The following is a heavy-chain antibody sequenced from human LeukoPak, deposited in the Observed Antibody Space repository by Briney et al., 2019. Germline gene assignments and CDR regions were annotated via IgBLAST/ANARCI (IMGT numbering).Heavy chain of an antibody. CDR2: ISYDGSNK. Sequence: GGSLRLSCAASGFTFSSYSMNWVRQAPGKGLEWVALISYDGSNKYYADSVKGRFTISRDNSKNTLYLQMNSLRAEDTAPYYCAREWTYSSGWSASGYWGQGTLVTVSS. CDR1: GFTFSSYS. D-gene: IGHD6-19*01. J-gene: IGHJ4*02. V-gene: IGHV3-30*03. CDR3: AREWTYSSGWSASGY.